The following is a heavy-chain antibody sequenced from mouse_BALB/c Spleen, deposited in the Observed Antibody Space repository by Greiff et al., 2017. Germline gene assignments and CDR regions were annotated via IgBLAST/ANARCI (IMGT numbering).Heavy chain of an antibody. CDR3: ARRRAMDY. Sequence: QGQLQQSGAELAKPGASVKMSCKASGYTFTSYWMHWVKQRPGQGLEWIGYINPSTGYTEYNQKFKDKATLTADKSSSTAYMQLSSLTSEDSAVYYCARRRAMDYWGQGTSVTVSS. CDR1: GYTFTSYW. CDR2: INPSTGYT. V-gene: IGHV1-7*01. J-gene: IGHJ4*01.